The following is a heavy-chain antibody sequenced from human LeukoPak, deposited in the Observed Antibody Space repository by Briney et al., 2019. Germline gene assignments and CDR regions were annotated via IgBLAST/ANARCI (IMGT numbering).Heavy chain of an antibody. CDR3: ARSLFGYGDYYFDY. CDR2: IYYSGST. D-gene: IGHD4-17*01. J-gene: IGHJ4*02. Sequence: PSETLSLTCAVYGGSFSGYYWSWIRQPPGKGLEWIGYIYYSGSTNYNPSLKSRVTISVDTSKNQFSLKLSSVTAADTAVYYCARSLFGYGDYYFDYWGQGTLVTVSS. CDR1: GGSFSGYY. V-gene: IGHV4-59*08.